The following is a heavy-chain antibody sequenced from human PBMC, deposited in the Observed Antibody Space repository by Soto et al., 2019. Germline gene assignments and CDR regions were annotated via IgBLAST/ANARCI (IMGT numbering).Heavy chain of an antibody. CDR1: GYTLTELS. V-gene: IGHV1-24*01. Sequence: ASVKVSCKVSGYTLTELSMHWVLQAPGKGLEWMGGFDPEDGETIYAQKFQGRVTMTEDTSTDTAYMELSSLRSEDTAVYYCAITQGDYYYYYMDVWGKGTTVTVYS. CDR2: FDPEDGET. D-gene: IGHD1-20*01. J-gene: IGHJ6*03. CDR3: AITQGDYYYYYMDV.